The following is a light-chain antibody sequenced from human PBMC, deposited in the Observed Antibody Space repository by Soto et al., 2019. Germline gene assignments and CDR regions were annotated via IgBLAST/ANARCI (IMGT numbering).Light chain of an antibody. J-gene: IGLJ2*01. CDR1: SANIGTDY. CDR3: GVWDSSLTVVL. CDR2: DSD. V-gene: IGLV1-51*01. Sequence: QSVLTQPPSVSAAPGQKVTISCSGSSANIGTDYVSWYQHLPGTAPKLVIYDSDRRPSEIPDRFSGSKSGTSATLDITGLQTGDEADYYCGVWDSSLTVVLFGGGTKLTVL.